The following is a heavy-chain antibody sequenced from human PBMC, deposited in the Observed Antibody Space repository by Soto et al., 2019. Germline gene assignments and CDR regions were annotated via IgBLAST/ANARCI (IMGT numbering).Heavy chain of an antibody. CDR3: ARTLREGVLWPDDAFDI. CDR2: ISWNSGSI. J-gene: IGHJ3*02. V-gene: IGHV3-9*01. D-gene: IGHD3-10*01. Sequence: EVQLVASGGGLVQPGRSLRLSCAASGFTFDDYAMHWVRQAPGKGLEWVSGISWNSGSIGYADSVKGRFTISRDNAKNSLYLQMNSLRAEDTALYYCARTLREGVLWPDDAFDIWGQGTMVTFSS. CDR1: GFTFDDYA.